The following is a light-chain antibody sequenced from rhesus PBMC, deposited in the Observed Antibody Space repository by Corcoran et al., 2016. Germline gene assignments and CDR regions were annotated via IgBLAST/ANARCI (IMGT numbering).Light chain of an antibody. CDR2: AAF. V-gene: IGKV1-43*02. J-gene: IGKJ4*01. CDR3: LQYNSDPPT. CDR1: QGISTY. Sequence: DIQMTQSPSSLSASVGDRVTITCRASQGISTYLNWYQQKPGKAPKRLIYAAFSLESGVPSRVSGSGSGTDFPLPISSLQPEDFATYFCLQYNSDPPTFGGGTKVEIK.